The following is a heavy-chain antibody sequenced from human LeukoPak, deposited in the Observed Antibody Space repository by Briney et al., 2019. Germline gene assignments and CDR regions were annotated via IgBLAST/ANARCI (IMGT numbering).Heavy chain of an antibody. Sequence: GGSLRLSCAASGFTLSTYSMNWVRQAPGKGLEWVSSISSSGSNIYYADSVKGRFTISRDNAKNALYLQTNSLRAEDTAVYYCARGFVGKNYVRSFDIWGQGTMVTVSS. CDR1: GFTLSTYS. CDR3: ARGFVGKNYVRSFDI. V-gene: IGHV3-21*01. J-gene: IGHJ3*02. D-gene: IGHD3-3*01. CDR2: ISSSGSNI.